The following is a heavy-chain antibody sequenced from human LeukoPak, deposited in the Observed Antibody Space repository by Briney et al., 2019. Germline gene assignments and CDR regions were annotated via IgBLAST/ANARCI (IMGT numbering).Heavy chain of an antibody. Sequence: SETLSLTCTVSGGSISSSSYYWGWIRQPPGKGLEWIGEINHSGSTNYNPSLKSRVTISVDTSKNQFSLKLSSVTAADTAVYYCARGPHYYDSSGSWGQGTLVTVSS. V-gene: IGHV4-39*07. CDR1: GGSISSSSYY. CDR3: ARGPHYYDSSGS. CDR2: INHSGST. J-gene: IGHJ5*02. D-gene: IGHD3-22*01.